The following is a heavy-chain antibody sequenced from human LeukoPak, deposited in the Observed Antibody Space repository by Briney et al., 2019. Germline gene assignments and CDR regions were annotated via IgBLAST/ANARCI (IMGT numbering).Heavy chain of an antibody. D-gene: IGHD4-17*01. CDR1: GFTFSSYA. CDR2: ISYDGSNK. J-gene: IGHJ6*02. CDR3: ASPTGDYGYYYYGMDV. Sequence: GGSLRLSCAASGFTFSSYAMHWVRQAPGKGLEWVAVISYDGSNKYYADSVKGRFTIPRDNSKNTLYLQMNSLRAEDTAVYYCASPTGDYGYYYYGMDVWGQGTTVTVSS. V-gene: IGHV3-30-3*01.